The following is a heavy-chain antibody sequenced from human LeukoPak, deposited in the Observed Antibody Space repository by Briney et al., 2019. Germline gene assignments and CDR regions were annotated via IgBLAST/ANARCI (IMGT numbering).Heavy chain of an antibody. V-gene: IGHV3-30*02. CDR1: GFTFSSYG. D-gene: IGHD3-10*01. CDR2: IRYDGSNK. CDR3: ARLWFGEGSFDWFDP. Sequence: PGGSLRLSCAASGFTFSSYGIHWVRQAPGKGLEWVAFIRYDGSNKYYADSVKGRFTISRDNSKNTLYLQMNSLRAEDTAVYYCARLWFGEGSFDWFDPWGQGTLVTVSS. J-gene: IGHJ5*02.